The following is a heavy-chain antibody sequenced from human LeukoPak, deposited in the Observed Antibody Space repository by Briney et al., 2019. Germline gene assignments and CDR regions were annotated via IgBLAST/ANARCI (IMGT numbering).Heavy chain of an antibody. CDR1: GITLSNYG. V-gene: IGHV3-30*03. J-gene: IGHJ6*03. CDR2: ISYDGSNK. Sequence: PGGSLRLSCAVSGITLSNYGMSWVRQAPGKGLEWVAVISYDGSNKYYADSVKGRFTISRDNSKNTLYLQMNSLRAEDTAVYYCARDFYQDLYYYYYMDVWGKGTTVTVSS. D-gene: IGHD2/OR15-2a*01. CDR3: ARDFYQDLYYYYYMDV.